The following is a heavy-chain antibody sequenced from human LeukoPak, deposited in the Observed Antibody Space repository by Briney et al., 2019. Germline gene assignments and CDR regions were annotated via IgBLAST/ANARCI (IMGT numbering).Heavy chain of an antibody. CDR2: ISPGDSDA. D-gene: IGHD2-21*02. CDR3: ARQAYCGGDCSANFDY. CDR1: GYSFSGYW. Sequence: GESLKISCKGSGYSFSGYWVAWVRQMPGKGLEWMGIISPGDSDARYSPSFQGQVTISADKSINTAYLQWSSLKASDTAMYYCARQAYCGGDCSANFDYWGQGTLVTVSS. J-gene: IGHJ4*02. V-gene: IGHV5-51*01.